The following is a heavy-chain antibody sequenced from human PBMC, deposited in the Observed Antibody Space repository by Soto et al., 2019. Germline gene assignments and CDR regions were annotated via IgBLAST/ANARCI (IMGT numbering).Heavy chain of an antibody. D-gene: IGHD2-15*01. V-gene: IGHV3-15*01. CDR1: GFTFSHAW. CDR3: CVVKRLDQYSTPGYWFDP. J-gene: IGHJ5*02. CDR2: IKSKADGETK. Sequence: GSLRLSCAASGFTFSHAWMSWVRQAPGKGLEWVGRIKSKADGETKDYGAPVRGRFTISRDDAKDTLYLQMNSLRIEDTAVYYCCVVKRLDQYSTPGYWFDPWGPGTLVTVSS.